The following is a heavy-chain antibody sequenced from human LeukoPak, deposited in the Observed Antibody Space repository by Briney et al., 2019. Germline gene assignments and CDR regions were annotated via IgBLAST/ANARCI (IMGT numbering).Heavy chain of an antibody. Sequence: GESLKISFKGSGYSFTSYWIGWVRPMPGKGLEWMGIIYPGDSDTRYSPSFQGQVTISADKSISTASLQWSSLKASDTAMYYCASGSSSWYERAYPDYWGQGTLVTVSS. CDR3: ASGSSSWYERAYPDY. V-gene: IGHV5-51*01. CDR2: IYPGDSDT. J-gene: IGHJ4*02. CDR1: GYSFTSYW. D-gene: IGHD6-13*01.